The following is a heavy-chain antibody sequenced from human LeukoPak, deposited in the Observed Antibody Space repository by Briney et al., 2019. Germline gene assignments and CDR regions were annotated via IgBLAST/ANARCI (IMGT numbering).Heavy chain of an antibody. CDR1: GYTFTGYY. J-gene: IGHJ4*02. CDR2: INPNSGGT. V-gene: IGHV1-2*02. Sequence: ASVKVSCKASGYTFTGYYMHWVRQAPGQGLEWMGWINPNSGGTNYAQKFQGRVTMTRDTSIGTAYMELSRLRSDDTAVYYCARDSADIVVVPGVPFDYWGQGTLVTVSS. CDR3: ARDSADIVVVPGVPFDY. D-gene: IGHD2-2*01.